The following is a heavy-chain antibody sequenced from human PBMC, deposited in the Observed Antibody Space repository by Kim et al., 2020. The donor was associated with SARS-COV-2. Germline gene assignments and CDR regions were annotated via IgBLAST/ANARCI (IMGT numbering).Heavy chain of an antibody. Sequence: ASVKVSCKASGYTFTSYDINWVRQATGQGLEWMGWMNPNSGNTGYAQKFQGRVTMTRNTSISTAYMELSSLRSEDTAVYYCARGLDYYGSGWGGYWGQGTLVTVSS. CDR3: ARGLDYYGSGWGGY. V-gene: IGHV1-8*01. D-gene: IGHD3-10*01. CDR2: MNPNSGNT. J-gene: IGHJ4*02. CDR1: GYTFTSYD.